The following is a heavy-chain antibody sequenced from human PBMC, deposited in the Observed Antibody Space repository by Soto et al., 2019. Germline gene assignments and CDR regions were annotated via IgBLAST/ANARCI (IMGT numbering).Heavy chain of an antibody. J-gene: IGHJ4*02. CDR2: ISHSEAT. D-gene: IGHD2-8*01. CDR3: AGFGVGDRDDK. V-gene: IGHV4-30-4*02. CDR1: GSYITSGDYH. Sequence: SDTLSLTCSVSGSYITSGDYHWTWIRQAPGKGLEWIGYISHSEATYYSPALKNRIIISSDFSMNQFSLRLNSVTAADTAVYFCAGFGVGDRDDKWGQGTLVTVSS.